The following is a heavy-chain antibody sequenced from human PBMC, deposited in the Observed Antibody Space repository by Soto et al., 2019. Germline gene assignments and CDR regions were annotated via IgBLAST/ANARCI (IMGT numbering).Heavy chain of an antibody. J-gene: IGHJ3*02. CDR3: ARDPLRFFEWLLATKHAFYI. D-gene: IGHD3-3*01. V-gene: IGHV3-23*01. Sequence: PGGSLRLSCAASGFTFNTFDMSWVRQPPGKGLEWVSVISGRDDSANYADSVKGRFTIPKDKSSNTLYLQMNNLRAEDTAVYYSARDPLRFFEWLLATKHAFYIWGRGSMVTVSS. CDR2: ISGRDDSA. CDR1: GFTFNTFD.